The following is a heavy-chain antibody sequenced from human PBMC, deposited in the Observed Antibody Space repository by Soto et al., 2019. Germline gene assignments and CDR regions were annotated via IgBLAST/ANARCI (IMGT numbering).Heavy chain of an antibody. CDR2: MNPNSGNT. CDR1: GYTFTSYD. J-gene: IGHJ6*03. CDR3: AVARVFTYYDILSGYYRENYMDV. V-gene: IGHV1-8*01. D-gene: IGHD3-9*01. Sequence: ASVKVSCKASGYTFTSYDINWVRQATGQGLEWMGWMNPNSGNTGYAQKFQSRVTMTRNTSISTAYMELSSLRSEDTAVYYCAVARVFTYYDILSGYYRENYMDVWGKGTTVTVSS.